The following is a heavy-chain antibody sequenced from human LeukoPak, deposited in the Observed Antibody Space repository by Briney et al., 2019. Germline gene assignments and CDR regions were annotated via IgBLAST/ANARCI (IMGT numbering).Heavy chain of an antibody. CDR1: GFTFSSYA. CDR3: ARGEYDSSGGGFDY. Sequence: GRSLRLSCAASGFTFSSYAMHWVRQAPGKGLEWVAVISYDGSNKYYADSVKGRFTISRDNSKNTLYLQMNSLRAEDTAVYYCARGEYDSSGGGFDYWGQGTLVTVSS. J-gene: IGHJ4*02. V-gene: IGHV3-30-3*01. D-gene: IGHD3-22*01. CDR2: ISYDGSNK.